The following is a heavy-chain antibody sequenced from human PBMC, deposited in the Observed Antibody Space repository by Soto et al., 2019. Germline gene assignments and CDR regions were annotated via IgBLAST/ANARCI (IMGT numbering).Heavy chain of an antibody. CDR2: ISYDGSNK. V-gene: IGHV3-30*18. CDR1: GFTFSSYG. J-gene: IGHJ4*02. Sequence: GGSLRLSCAASGFTFSSYGMHWVRQAPGKGLEWVAGISYDGSNKYYADSVKGRFTISRDNSKNTLYLQMNSLRAEDTAVYYCAKDRSAGYSGYDWVPYFDYWGQGTLVTVSS. CDR3: AKDRSAGYSGYDWVPYFDY. D-gene: IGHD5-12*01.